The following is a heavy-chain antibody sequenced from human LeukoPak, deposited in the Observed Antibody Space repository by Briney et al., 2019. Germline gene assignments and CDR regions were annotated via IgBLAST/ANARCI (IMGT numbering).Heavy chain of an antibody. D-gene: IGHD2-21*02. CDR3: AREVRAYCGGDCYSSTVDY. CDR1: GYTFTSYG. CDR2: INTYNGNT. J-gene: IGHJ4*02. Sequence: ASVKVSCKASGYTFTSYGISWVRQAPGQGLEWMGWINTYNGNTNYAQKIQGRVTMTTDTSTSTAYMELRSLRSDDTAVYYCAREVRAYCGGDCYSSTVDYWGQGTLVTVSS. V-gene: IGHV1-18*01.